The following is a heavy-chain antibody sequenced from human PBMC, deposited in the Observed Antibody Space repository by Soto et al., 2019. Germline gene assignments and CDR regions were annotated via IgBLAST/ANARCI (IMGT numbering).Heavy chain of an antibody. Sequence: NPSETLSLTCAVSGGSISSCGYSWSWIRQPPGKGLEWIGYIYHSGSTYYNPSLKSRVTISVDRSKNQFSLKLSSVTAADTAVYYCARALADSSGYSYPIDISCQGLMV. CDR2: IYHSGST. CDR3: ARALADSSGYSYPIDI. D-gene: IGHD3-22*01. J-gene: IGHJ3*02. V-gene: IGHV4-30-2*01. CDR1: GGSISSCGYS.